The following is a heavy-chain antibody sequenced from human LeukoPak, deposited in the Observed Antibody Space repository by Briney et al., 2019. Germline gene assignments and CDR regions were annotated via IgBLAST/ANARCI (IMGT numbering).Heavy chain of an antibody. D-gene: IGHD5-18*01. CDR3: ARHLSGVTGYTYGRGIDY. CDR1: GFTFSSYA. Sequence: GGSLRLSRAASGFTFSSYAMSWVRQAPGKGLEWVANIKQDGSEKNYVDSVKGRFTISRDNAKKSLYLQMNSLRAEDTAVYYCARHLSGVTGYTYGRGIDYWGQGTLVTVSS. J-gene: IGHJ4*02. V-gene: IGHV3-7*01. CDR2: IKQDGSEK.